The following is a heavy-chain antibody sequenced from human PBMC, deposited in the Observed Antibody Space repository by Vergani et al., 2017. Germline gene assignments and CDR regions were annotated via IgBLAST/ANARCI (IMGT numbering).Heavy chain of an antibody. J-gene: IGHJ4*02. CDR2: IFSNDEK. D-gene: IGHD4-17*01. CDR1: GGSISSYYW. V-gene: IGHV2-26*01. CDR3: ARDYGDYCFDY. Sequence: QESGPGLVKPSETLSLTCTVSGGSISSYYWSWIRQPPGKALEWLAHIFSNDEKSYSTSLKSRLTSSKDTSKSQVVLTMTNMDPVDTATYYCARDYGDYCFDYWGQGTLVTVSS.